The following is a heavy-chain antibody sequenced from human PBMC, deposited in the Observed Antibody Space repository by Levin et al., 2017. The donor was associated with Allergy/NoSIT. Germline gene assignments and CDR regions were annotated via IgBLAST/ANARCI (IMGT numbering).Heavy chain of an antibody. CDR1: GFTFNTYW. Sequence: GESLKISCAASGFTFNTYWMHWVRQAPGKGLVWVSRINSDGSSTSYADSVKGRFTISTDNSTNTLYLHMNSLRAEDTAVYYCAPGYSSGWYVTGQDYWGQGTLVNVSA. V-gene: IGHV3-74*01. CDR2: INSDGSST. CDR3: APGYSSGWYVTGQDY. D-gene: IGHD6-19*01. J-gene: IGHJ4*02.